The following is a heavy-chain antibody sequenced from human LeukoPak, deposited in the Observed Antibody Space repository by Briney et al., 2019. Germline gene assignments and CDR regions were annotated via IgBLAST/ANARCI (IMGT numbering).Heavy chain of an antibody. CDR2: IYYSGST. CDR3: ARYPGGRYSYGYVDY. Sequence: SETLSLTCTVSGGSLSSNSDYWGWIRQPPGKGLEWIGSIYYSGSTYYHPSLNSRVTISVDTSKNQFSLKLSSVTAADTDVYYCARYPGGRYSYGYVDYWGQGTLAPVSS. J-gene: IGHJ4*02. V-gene: IGHV4-39*01. CDR1: GGSLSSNSDY. D-gene: IGHD5-18*01.